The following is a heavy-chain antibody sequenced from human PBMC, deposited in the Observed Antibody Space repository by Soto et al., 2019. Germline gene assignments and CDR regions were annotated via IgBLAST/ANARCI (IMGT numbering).Heavy chain of an antibody. CDR1: GYTFTGYY. V-gene: IGHV1-2*02. Sequence: GASVKVSCKASGYTFTGYYMHWVRQAPGQGLEWMGWINPNSGGTNYAQKFQGRVTMTRDTSISTAYMELSRLRSDDTAVYYCARDGDPSYGDYYYGMDVWGQGTTVTVS. D-gene: IGHD5-18*01. J-gene: IGHJ6*02. CDR3: ARDGDPSYGDYYYGMDV. CDR2: INPNSGGT.